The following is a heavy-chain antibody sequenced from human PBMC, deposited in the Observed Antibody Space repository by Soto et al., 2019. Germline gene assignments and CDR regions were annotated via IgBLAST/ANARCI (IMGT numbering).Heavy chain of an antibody. CDR3: ASHSGSDFGWFDP. V-gene: IGHV5-10-1*01. J-gene: IGHJ5*02. D-gene: IGHD5-12*01. Sequence: PGECLTITSTCSGYSFTRYWISWVRQMPGKGLEWMGRIDPSDSYTNYSPSFQGHVTISADKSISTAYLQWSSLKASDTAMYYCASHSGSDFGWFDPWGQGTRVTVSS. CDR1: GYSFTRYW. CDR2: IDPSDSYT.